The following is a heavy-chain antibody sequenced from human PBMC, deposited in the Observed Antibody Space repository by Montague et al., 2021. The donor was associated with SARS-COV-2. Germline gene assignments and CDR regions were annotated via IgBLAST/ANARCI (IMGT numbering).Heavy chain of an antibody. CDR3: ARGNYLDY. Sequence: SDTLSLTCSVSDDSITSYYWSWIRLPPGKGLEWIGYIHYTGSTNYNASLKSLVTISIDTSKNQFSLRLNSVTAADTAVYYCARGNYLDYWGQGTLVIVSS. CDR1: DDSITSYY. V-gene: IGHV4-59*07. J-gene: IGHJ4*02. CDR2: IHYTGST.